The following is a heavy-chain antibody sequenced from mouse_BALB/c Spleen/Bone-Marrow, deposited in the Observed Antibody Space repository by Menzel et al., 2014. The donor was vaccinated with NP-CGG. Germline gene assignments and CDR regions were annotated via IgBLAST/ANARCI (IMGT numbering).Heavy chain of an antibody. CDR1: GFNIKDTY. V-gene: IGHV14-3*02. CDR3: AREGPEDCY. Sequence: EVKLMESGAELVKPGASVKLSCTASGFNIKDTYMHWVKQRPEQGLEWIGRIDPANGNTKYDPEFQGKATMTADTSSNTAYLQLSSLTSEDTAVYYCAREGPEDCYWGQGTTLTVSS. J-gene: IGHJ2*01. CDR2: IDPANGNT.